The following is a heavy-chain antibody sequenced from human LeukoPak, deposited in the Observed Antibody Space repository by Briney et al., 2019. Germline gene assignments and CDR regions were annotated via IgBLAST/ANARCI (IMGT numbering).Heavy chain of an antibody. V-gene: IGHV3-9*01. J-gene: IGHJ4*02. CDR3: AKWDRYYFDY. CDR2: ISWNSGSI. Sequence: GGSLRLSCAASGFTFDDYAMHWVRQAPGKGLEWVSGISWNSGSIGYADSVKGRFTISRDNAKNSLYLQMNSLRAEDTALYYCAKWDRYYFDYWGQGTLVTVSS. CDR1: GFTFDDYA. D-gene: IGHD1-26*01.